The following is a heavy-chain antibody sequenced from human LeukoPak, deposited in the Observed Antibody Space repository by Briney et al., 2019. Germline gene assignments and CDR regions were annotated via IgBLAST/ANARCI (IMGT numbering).Heavy chain of an antibody. CDR3: ARVSAYHYFDY. Sequence: GGSLRLSCAASGFTFSSYAMSWVRQAPGKGLEWVSVIYSGGSTYYADSVKGRFTISRDNSKNTLYLQMNSLRAEDTAVYYCARVSAYHYFDYWGQGTLVTVSS. V-gene: IGHV3-66*01. CDR2: IYSGGST. J-gene: IGHJ4*02. CDR1: GFTFSSYA.